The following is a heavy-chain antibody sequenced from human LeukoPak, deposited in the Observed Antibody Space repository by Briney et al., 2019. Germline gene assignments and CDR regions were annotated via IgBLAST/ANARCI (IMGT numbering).Heavy chain of an antibody. Sequence: QPGGSLRLSCTVSGFSFREHWMSWVRQAPGKGLEWVGNIKEDGNEDYYVDSVEGQFVIFRDNAKNSLYLQMHSLRAEDTAVYYCTRGDRGYAESLYWGRGTLVTVSS. J-gene: IGHJ4*02. CDR3: TRGDRGYAESLY. CDR2: IKEDGNED. CDR1: GFSFREHW. V-gene: IGHV3-7*02. D-gene: IGHD5-12*01.